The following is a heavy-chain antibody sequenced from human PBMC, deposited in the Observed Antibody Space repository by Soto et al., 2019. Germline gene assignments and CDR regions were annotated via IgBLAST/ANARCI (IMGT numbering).Heavy chain of an antibody. CDR3: ARAEATTSYYYYGMDV. D-gene: IGHD1-26*01. CDR1: GFTFSSYG. Sequence: GGSLRLSCAASGFTFSSYGMHWVRQAPGKGLEWVAVISYDGSNKYYADSVKGRFTISRDNSKNTLYLQMNSLRAEDTAVYYCARAEATTSYYYYGMDVWGQGTTVTVSS. J-gene: IGHJ6*02. CDR2: ISYDGSNK. V-gene: IGHV3-30*03.